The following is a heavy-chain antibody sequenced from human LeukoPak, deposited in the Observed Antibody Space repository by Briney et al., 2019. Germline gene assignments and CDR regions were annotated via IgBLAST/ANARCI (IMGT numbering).Heavy chain of an antibody. J-gene: IGHJ4*02. Sequence: ASVKVSCKASGGTFSSYAISWVRQAPGQGLEWMGWISAYNGNTNYAQKLQGRVTMTTDTSTSTAYMELRSLRSDDTAVYYCAREKFTLMRLLDYWGQGTLVTVSS. CDR1: GGTFSSYA. CDR3: AREKFTLMRLLDY. V-gene: IGHV1-18*01. CDR2: ISAYNGNT.